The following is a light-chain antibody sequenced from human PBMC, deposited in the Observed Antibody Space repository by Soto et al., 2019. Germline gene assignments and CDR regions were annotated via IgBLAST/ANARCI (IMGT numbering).Light chain of an antibody. Sequence: DIVLTQSPDSLAVSLGERATINCKSSQSVLHSSNNKKNLAWYQQKPGQPPKLLIFWASTRESGVPDRFSGSGSGTDFTLTISSLQAEDVAEYYCQQYYSSPFTFGPGTRVDIK. CDR1: QSVLHSSNNKKN. J-gene: IGKJ3*01. CDR3: QQYYSSPFT. V-gene: IGKV4-1*01. CDR2: WAS.